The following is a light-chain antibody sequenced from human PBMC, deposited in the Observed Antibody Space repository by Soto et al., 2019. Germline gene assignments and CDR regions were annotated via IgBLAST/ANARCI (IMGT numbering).Light chain of an antibody. Sequence: EIVLTQSPGTLSLSPGESATLSCRASQSVSSNYLAWYQQKAGQAPRLLIHGASSRAAGIPDRFSGSGAGTDFTLTISRLEPEDFAVYYCQQYGNSPRTFGQGPKVEIK. CDR2: GAS. J-gene: IGKJ1*01. V-gene: IGKV3-20*01. CDR1: QSVSSNY. CDR3: QQYGNSPRT.